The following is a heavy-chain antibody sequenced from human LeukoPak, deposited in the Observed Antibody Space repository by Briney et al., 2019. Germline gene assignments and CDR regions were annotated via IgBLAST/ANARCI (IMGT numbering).Heavy chain of an antibody. CDR2: ISGSSSYT. D-gene: IGHD6-13*01. CDR3: ARRYSSSWYDY. CDR1: GFTFSDYY. Sequence: GGSLRLSCAASGFTFSDYYMSWIRQAPGKGLEWVSYISGSSSYTHYADSVKGRFTISRDNAKNSLYLQMNSLRAEDTAVYYCARRYSSSWYDYWGQGTLVTVSS. V-gene: IGHV3-11*03. J-gene: IGHJ4*02.